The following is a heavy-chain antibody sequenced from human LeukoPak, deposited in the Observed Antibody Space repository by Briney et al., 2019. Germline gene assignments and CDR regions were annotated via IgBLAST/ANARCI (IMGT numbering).Heavy chain of an antibody. CDR2: IYYSGST. J-gene: IGHJ6*02. V-gene: IGHV4-59*01. D-gene: IGHD7-27*01. CDR1: GGSISSYY. CDR3: ARVTGGPYYYGMDV. Sequence: SETLSLTCTVSGGSISSYYWSWIRQPPWKGLEWIGYIYYSGSTNYNPSLRSRVTISVDTSKNQFSLKLSSVTAADTAVYYCARVTGGPYYYGMDVWGQGTTVTVSS.